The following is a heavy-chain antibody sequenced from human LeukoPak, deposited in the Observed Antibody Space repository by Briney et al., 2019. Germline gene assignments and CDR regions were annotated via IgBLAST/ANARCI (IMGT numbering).Heavy chain of an antibody. D-gene: IGHD4-23*01. V-gene: IGHV3-15*01. CDR3: TTKDYGGNSGGYYFDY. CDR2: IKSKTDGGTT. Sequence: GGSLRLSCAASGFTFNNAWMSWVRQAPGKGLEWVGHIKSKTDGGTTDYAAPVKGRFTISRDDSKNTLYLQMNSLKTEDTAVYYCTTKDYGGNSGGYYFDYWGQGTLVTVSS. J-gene: IGHJ4*02. CDR1: GFTFNNAW.